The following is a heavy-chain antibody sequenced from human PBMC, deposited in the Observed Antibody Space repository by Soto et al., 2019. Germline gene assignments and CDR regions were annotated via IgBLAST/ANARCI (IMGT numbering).Heavy chain of an antibody. CDR1: GGSISSFAYY. CDR2: VYYNENT. J-gene: IGHJ5*02. CDR3: ARRERYYGSPGWFDP. D-gene: IGHD3-10*01. Sequence: SETLSLTCTVSGGSISSFAYYWGWIRQPPGKGLEWIGTVYYNENTYYNPSLKSRVTISVDTAKNQFSLNLRSVTAADTTIYFCARRERYYGSPGWFDPWGQGTLVTVSS. V-gene: IGHV4-39*01.